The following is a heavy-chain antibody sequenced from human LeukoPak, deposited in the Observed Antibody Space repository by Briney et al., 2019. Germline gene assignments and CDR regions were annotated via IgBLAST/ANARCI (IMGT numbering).Heavy chain of an antibody. D-gene: IGHD3-3*01. J-gene: IGHJ4*02. CDR2: ISGSGGST. Sequence: PGGSLRLSCAASGFTFSSYAMSWVRQAPGKGLEWVPAISGSGGSTYYADSVKGRFTISRDNSKNTLYLQMNSLRAEDTAVYYCAKDRRFLEWLTGFDYWGQGTLVTVSS. V-gene: IGHV3-23*01. CDR1: GFTFSSYA. CDR3: AKDRRFLEWLTGFDY.